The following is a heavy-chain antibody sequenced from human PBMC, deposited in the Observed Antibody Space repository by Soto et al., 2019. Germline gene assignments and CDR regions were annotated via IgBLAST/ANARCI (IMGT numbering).Heavy chain of an antibody. CDR1: GGTLSSYA. Sequence: SVKVSCKASGGTLSSYAIIWVRQAPGQGLEWMGGIIPIFGTANYAQKFQGRVTITADESTSTAYMELSSLRSEDTAVYYCARVAVGYCGGDCYSLGYYYYGMDVWGQGTTVTVSS. J-gene: IGHJ6*02. V-gene: IGHV1-69*13. CDR3: ARVAVGYCGGDCYSLGYYYYGMDV. CDR2: IIPIFGTA. D-gene: IGHD2-21*02.